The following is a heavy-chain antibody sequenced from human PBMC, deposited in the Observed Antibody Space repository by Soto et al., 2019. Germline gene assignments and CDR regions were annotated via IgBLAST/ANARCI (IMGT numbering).Heavy chain of an antibody. V-gene: IGHV3-73*01. CDR2: IKSKANSYAT. Sequence: PGGSLRLSCAASGFTFSDFAMHWVRQASGKGLEWIGRIKSKANSYATAYGASVKGRFTISRDDSRNTAYLHLSSLKTEDTAVYYCTRLKDYCGDGGCYYDPWGHGTLVTAPQ. CDR3: TRLKDYCGDGGCYYDP. J-gene: IGHJ5*02. CDR1: GFTFSDFA. D-gene: IGHD2-15*01.